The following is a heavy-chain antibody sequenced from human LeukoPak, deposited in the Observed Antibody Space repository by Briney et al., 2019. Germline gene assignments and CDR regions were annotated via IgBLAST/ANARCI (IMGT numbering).Heavy chain of an antibody. D-gene: IGHD4-23*01. CDR2: IIPILGIA. CDR1: GGTFSSYA. V-gene: IGHV1-69*04. J-gene: IGHJ4*02. CDR3: ARYIETPRRDLDY. Sequence: SVKVSCKASGGTFSSYAISWVRQAPGQGLEWMGRIIPILGIANYAQKFQGRVTITADKSTSTAYMELSSLRSEDTAVYYCARYIETPRRDLDYWGQGTLVTVSS.